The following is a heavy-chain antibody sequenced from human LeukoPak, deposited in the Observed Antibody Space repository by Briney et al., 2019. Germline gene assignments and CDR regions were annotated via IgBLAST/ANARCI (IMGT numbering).Heavy chain of an antibody. CDR1: GFTFSSYG. J-gene: IGHJ4*02. V-gene: IGHV3-30*03. CDR3: TRVRAGYSSSWYWYYFDY. Sequence: GGSLRLSCAASGFTFSSYGIHWVRQAPGKGLEWVAIISYDGSNKYYADSVKGRFTISRDNSKNTLYLQMNSLKTEDTAVYYCTRVRAGYSSSWYWYYFDYWGQGALVTVSS. D-gene: IGHD6-13*01. CDR2: ISYDGSNK.